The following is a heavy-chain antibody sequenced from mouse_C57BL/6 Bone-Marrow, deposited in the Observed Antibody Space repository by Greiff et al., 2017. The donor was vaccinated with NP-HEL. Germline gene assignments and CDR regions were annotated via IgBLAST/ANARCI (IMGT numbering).Heavy chain of an antibody. Sequence: QVQLQQSGAELVKPGASVKMSCKASGYTFTSYWITWVKQRPGQGLEWIGDIYPGSGSTNYNEKFKSKATLTVDTSSSTAYMQLSSLTSEDSAVYYCAREGNPYYDYIYYAMDYWGQGTSVTVSS. J-gene: IGHJ4*01. CDR3: AREGNPYYDYIYYAMDY. V-gene: IGHV1-55*01. CDR1: GYTFTSYW. CDR2: IYPGSGST. D-gene: IGHD2-4*01.